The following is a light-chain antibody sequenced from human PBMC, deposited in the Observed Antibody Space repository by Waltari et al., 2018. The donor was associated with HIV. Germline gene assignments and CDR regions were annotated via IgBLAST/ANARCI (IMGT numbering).Light chain of an antibody. V-gene: IGLV2-11*01. J-gene: IGLJ2*01. CDR2: DVN. CDR3: CSYAGNYTLV. CDR1: SSDVGGYNY. Sequence: QSALTQPRSVSGSPGQSVTVSCTGTSSDVGGYNYVSWYQQHPGKAPKLMLYDVNKRPSGVPDRCSGSKSGNTASLTISGLQAEDEADYYCCSYAGNYTLVFGGGTKLTVL.